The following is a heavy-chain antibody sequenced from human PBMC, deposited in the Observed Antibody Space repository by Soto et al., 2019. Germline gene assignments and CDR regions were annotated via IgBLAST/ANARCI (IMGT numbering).Heavy chain of an antibody. D-gene: IGHD2-2*01. V-gene: IGHV3-7*03. J-gene: IGHJ4*02. Sequence: GGSLRLSCAASGFTFSSYWMSWVRQAPGKGLEWVANIKQDGSEKYYVDSVKGRFTISRDNAKNSLYLQMNSLRAEDTAVYYCARTACSSTSCYYYFDYWGQGTLVTVSS. CDR2: IKQDGSEK. CDR3: ARTACSSTSCYYYFDY. CDR1: GFTFSSYW.